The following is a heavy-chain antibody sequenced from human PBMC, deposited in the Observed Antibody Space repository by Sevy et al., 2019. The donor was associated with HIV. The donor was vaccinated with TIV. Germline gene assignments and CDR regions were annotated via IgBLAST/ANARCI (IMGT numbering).Heavy chain of an antibody. V-gene: IGHV3-21*01. CDR1: GFTFSNYN. CDR3: AGGASSGWDYFDY. Sequence: GGSLRLSCAASGFTFSNYNINWVRQAPGKGLEWVSYISGLSNYIYYADSLGGRFTISGDNAKNSVYLQMNSLRTEDTAVYYCAGGASSGWDYFDYWGQGTLVTVSS. CDR2: ISGLSNYI. J-gene: IGHJ4*02. D-gene: IGHD6-19*01.